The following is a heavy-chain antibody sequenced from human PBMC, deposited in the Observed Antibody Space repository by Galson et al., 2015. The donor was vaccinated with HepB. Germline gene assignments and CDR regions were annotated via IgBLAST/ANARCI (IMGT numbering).Heavy chain of an antibody. V-gene: IGHV1-46*03. D-gene: IGHD4-23*01. Sequence: SVKVSCKASGYTFTNYYMNWVRQAPGQGLEWMGLIDPSGGTTIYAQKFQGRVTVTRDTSTSTAYMDLSSLRSEDTAVYYCARDDYGGNSAGYWGQGTLVTVSS. J-gene: IGHJ4*02. CDR1: GYTFTNYY. CDR3: ARDDYGGNSAGY. CDR2: IDPSGGTT.